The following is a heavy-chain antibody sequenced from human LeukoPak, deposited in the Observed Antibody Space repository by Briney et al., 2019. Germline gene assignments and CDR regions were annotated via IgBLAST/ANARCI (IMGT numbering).Heavy chain of an antibody. CDR3: ASIPSQLLWFGELFDENSGVSDY. CDR2: ISPRGDTI. D-gene: IGHD3-10*01. Sequence: PGGSLRLSCAASGFSFSDYHMNWIHQAPGKGLEWVSYISPRGDTIHFADAVKGRFTISRDNSKNTLYLQMNSLRAEDTAVYYCASIPSQLLWFGELFDENSGVSDYWGQGTLVTVSS. CDR1: GFSFSDYH. J-gene: IGHJ4*02. V-gene: IGHV3-11*04.